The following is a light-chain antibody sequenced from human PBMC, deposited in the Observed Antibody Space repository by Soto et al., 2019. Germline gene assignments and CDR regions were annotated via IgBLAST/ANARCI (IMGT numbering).Light chain of an antibody. CDR2: AAS. V-gene: IGKV1-39*01. CDR1: QSISNY. J-gene: IGKJ4*01. CDR3: QRSYGTPLT. Sequence: DMEMTQSPSSLSASVGDRVTITCRASQSISNYLNWYQHKPGKVPKLLIYAASSLQSGVPTRFSGSGSGTDFTLTINSLHPEDFATYYCQRSYGTPLTFGGGTKIEIK.